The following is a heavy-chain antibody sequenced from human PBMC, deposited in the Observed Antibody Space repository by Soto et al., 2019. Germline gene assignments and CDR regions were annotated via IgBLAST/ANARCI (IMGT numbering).Heavy chain of an antibody. CDR2: IYYSGST. J-gene: IGHJ6*02. CDR3: ASNTPSYDYGDYDNYYYGMDV. D-gene: IGHD4-17*01. V-gene: IGHV4-61*01. Sequence: SETLSLTCTVSGGSVSSGSYYWSWIRQPPGKGLEWIGYIYYSGSTNYNPSLKSRVTISVDTSKNQFSLKLSSVTAADTAVYYCASNTPSYDYGDYDNYYYGMDVWGQGTTVTVSS. CDR1: GGSVSSGSYY.